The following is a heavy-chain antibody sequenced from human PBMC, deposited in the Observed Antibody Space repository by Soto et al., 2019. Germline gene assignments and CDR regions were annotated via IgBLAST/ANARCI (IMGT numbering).Heavy chain of an antibody. CDR2: ISGSGGSK. J-gene: IGHJ4*02. D-gene: IGHD6-19*01. V-gene: IGHV3-23*01. Sequence: EVQLLESGGGLVQPGGSLRLSCAASGFTFNNYAMNWVRQAPGKGLEWVTVISGSGGSKYYADSVKGRFTISRANSKNKLNLQMKSMRAEDTAISEYSCRNSVWYFDYWGQGTLVTVSS. CDR1: GFTFNNYA. CDR3: SCRNSVWYFDY.